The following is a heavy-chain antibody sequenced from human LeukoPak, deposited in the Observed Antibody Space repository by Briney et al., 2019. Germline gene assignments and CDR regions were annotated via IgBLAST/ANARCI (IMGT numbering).Heavy chain of an antibody. CDR2: INPSGGAT. J-gene: IGHJ6*03. V-gene: IGHV1-46*01. D-gene: IGHD3-16*01. CDR1: GYTFTMYY. CDR3: ASEQRGGLSANLGGLFASYYTYYYMDV. Sequence: ASVKVSCKASGYTFTMYYIHWVRQAPGQGLEWMGMINPSGGATTYAQSFQGRVTMTRDMSTTTVYMDLRSLSAEDTAVYFCASEQRGGLSANLGGLFASYYTYYYMDVWGRGTTVTVSS.